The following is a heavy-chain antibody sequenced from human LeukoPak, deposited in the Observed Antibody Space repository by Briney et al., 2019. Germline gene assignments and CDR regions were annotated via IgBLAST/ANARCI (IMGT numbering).Heavy chain of an antibody. Sequence: ASVKVSCNASGYTFTSYGNSWVRQAPAQGLERMGWISAYNGNTNYAQKLQGRVTMTTDTSTSTAYMELRSLRSDDTAVYYCARGGDLDYDILTGYYNVMYNLFDPWGQGTLVTVS. CDR1: GYTFTSYG. CDR2: ISAYNGNT. V-gene: IGHV1-18*01. CDR3: ARGGDLDYDILTGYYNVMYNLFDP. J-gene: IGHJ5*02. D-gene: IGHD3-9*01.